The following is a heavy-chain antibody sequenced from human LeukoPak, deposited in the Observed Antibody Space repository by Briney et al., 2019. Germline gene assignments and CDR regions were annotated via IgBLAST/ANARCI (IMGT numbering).Heavy chain of an antibody. V-gene: IGHV3-23*01. CDR1: RFTFSSYA. D-gene: IGHD3-10*01. J-gene: IGHJ5*02. CDR2: ISSSGGYT. CDR3: ARYLITWRGNWFDP. Sequence: SGGSLRLSCAASRFTFSSYAMSWVRQAPGKGLEWVSTISSSGGYTYYADSVKGRFTISRDNSKNTLYLQMNSLRAEDTAVYYCARYLITWRGNWFDPWGQGTLVTVSS.